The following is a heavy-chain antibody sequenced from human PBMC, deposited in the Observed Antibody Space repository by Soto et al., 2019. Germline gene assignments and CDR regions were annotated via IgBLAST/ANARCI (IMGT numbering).Heavy chain of an antibody. D-gene: IGHD6-19*01. CDR2: IYYSGST. J-gene: IGHJ6*02. V-gene: IGHV4-59*01. CDR3: ARPNPYSSGWQPPHYYYGMDV. CDR1: GGSFSGYY. Sequence: SETLSLTCAVYGGSFSGYYWSWIRQPPGKGLEWIGYIYYSGSTNYNPSLKSRVTISVDTSKNQFSLKLSSVTAADTAVYYCARPNPYSSGWQPPHYYYGMDVWGQGTTVTVSS.